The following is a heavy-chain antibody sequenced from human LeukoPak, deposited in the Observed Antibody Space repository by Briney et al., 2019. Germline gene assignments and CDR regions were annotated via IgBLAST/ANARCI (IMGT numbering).Heavy chain of an antibody. CDR3: AKVVQYTASTGTGLDY. D-gene: IGHD6-13*01. Sequence: GGSLRLSCAASGFTFFNYGMHWVRQAPGKGLDWVAVIWYDGSYKYYADSVRGRFTISRDNSKNTLYSHMDSLRAEDTAIYYCAKVVQYTASTGTGLDYWGRGTLVTVSS. J-gene: IGHJ4*02. CDR1: GFTFFNYG. CDR2: IWYDGSYK. V-gene: IGHV3-33*06.